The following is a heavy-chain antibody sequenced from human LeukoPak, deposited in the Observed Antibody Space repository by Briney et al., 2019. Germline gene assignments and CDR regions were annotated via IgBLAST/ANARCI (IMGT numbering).Heavy chain of an antibody. D-gene: IGHD4-17*01. CDR3: ARFSNDYGDYRPFGYYYGMDV. CDR2: ISAYNGNT. Sequence: ASVKVSCKASGYTFTSYGISWVRQAPGQGLEWMGWISAYNGNTNYAQKLQGRVTMTTDTSTSTAYMELRSLRSDDTAVYYCARFSNDYGDYRPFGYYYGMDVWGQGTTVTVSS. CDR1: GYTFTSYG. J-gene: IGHJ6*02. V-gene: IGHV1-18*01.